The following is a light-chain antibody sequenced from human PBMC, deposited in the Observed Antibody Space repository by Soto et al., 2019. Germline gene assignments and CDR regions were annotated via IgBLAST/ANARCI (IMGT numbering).Light chain of an antibody. CDR2: AAS. Sequence: DIQLTQSPTFLSASVGDRVTITCRASQGISNYLAWYQQKPGKAPKLLIYAASTLQSGVSSRFSGSGSGTEFTLTISSLQPEDFATYYCQQLNSYRITFGQGTRLEIK. CDR3: QQLNSYRIT. J-gene: IGKJ5*01. CDR1: QGISNY. V-gene: IGKV1-9*01.